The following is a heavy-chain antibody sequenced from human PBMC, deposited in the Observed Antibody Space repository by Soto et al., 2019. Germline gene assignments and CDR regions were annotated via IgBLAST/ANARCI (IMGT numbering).Heavy chain of an antibody. V-gene: IGHV4-30-4*01. CDR2: VYYSDTT. D-gene: IGHD3-10*01. CDR3: ARGNYYGSGTLRFDP. Sequence: SETLSLTCTVSGGPISSGGHYWSWIRQPPGKGLEWIGYVYYSDTTSYSPSLNSRVTISLDTSKNQFSLKLDSVTAADTAVYFCARGNYYGSGTLRFDPWGQGTLVTVSS. CDR1: GGPISSGGHY. J-gene: IGHJ5*02.